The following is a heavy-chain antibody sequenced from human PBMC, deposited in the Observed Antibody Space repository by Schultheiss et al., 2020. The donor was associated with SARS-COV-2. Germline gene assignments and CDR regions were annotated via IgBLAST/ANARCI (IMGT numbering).Heavy chain of an antibody. Sequence: SETLSLTCTVSGGSISSYYWGWIRQSPGKGLEWIGIIYYSGNTYYNPSLKSRVTISVDTSKNQFSLKLSSVTAADTAVYYCARAKGSSGYYLGYWGQGTLVTVSS. CDR2: IYYSGNT. CDR3: ARAKGSSGYYLGY. V-gene: IGHV4-39*07. CDR1: GGSISSYY. J-gene: IGHJ4*02. D-gene: IGHD3-22*01.